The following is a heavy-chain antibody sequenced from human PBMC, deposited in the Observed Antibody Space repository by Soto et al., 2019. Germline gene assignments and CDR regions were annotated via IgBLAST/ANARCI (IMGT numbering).Heavy chain of an antibody. D-gene: IGHD6-19*01. CDR3: ATDAMARDGRSVDYYYYGMDV. V-gene: IGHV1-24*01. CDR2: FDPEDGET. J-gene: IGHJ6*02. Sequence: ASVKVSCKVSGYTLTELSMHWVRQAPGKGLEWMGGFDPEDGETIYAQKFQGRVTMTEDTSTDTAYMELSSLRSEDTAVYYCATDAMARDGRSVDYYYYGMDVWGQGTTVTVSS. CDR1: GYTLTELS.